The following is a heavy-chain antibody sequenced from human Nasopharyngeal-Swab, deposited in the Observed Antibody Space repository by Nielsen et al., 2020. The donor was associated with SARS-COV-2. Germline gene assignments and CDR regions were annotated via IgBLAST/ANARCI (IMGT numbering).Heavy chain of an antibody. Sequence: SVKVSCKASGGTFSSYAISWVRQAPGQGLEWMGGIIPIFGTANYAQKFQGRVTITADESTSTAYMELSSLRSEDTAVYYCARGGRVRFLQWSYYYYMDVWGKGTTVTVSS. J-gene: IGHJ6*03. CDR3: ARGGRVRFLQWSYYYYMDV. CDR1: GGTFSSYA. V-gene: IGHV1-69*13. D-gene: IGHD3-3*01. CDR2: IIPIFGTA.